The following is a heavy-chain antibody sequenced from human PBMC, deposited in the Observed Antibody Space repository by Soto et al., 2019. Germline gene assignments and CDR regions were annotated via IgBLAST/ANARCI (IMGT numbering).Heavy chain of an antibody. D-gene: IGHD6-19*01. CDR3: ASDLAVDLTSHGDY. Sequence: VSVKVSCKASGYTFTDYYMHWVLQAPGQGLEWMGWINPNSGGTNYAQKFQGRVTMTRDTSISTAYMELSRLRSDDTAVYYCASDLAVDLTSHGDYWGQGTLVTVSS. CDR2: INPNSGGT. CDR1: GYTFTDYY. V-gene: IGHV1-2*02. J-gene: IGHJ4*02.